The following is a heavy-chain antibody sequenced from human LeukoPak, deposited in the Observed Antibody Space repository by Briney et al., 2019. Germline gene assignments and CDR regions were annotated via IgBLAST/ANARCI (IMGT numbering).Heavy chain of an antibody. D-gene: IGHD3-9*01. Sequence: PGGSLRPSCAASGFTFSDYYMSWIRQAPGKGLEWVSYISGSGSTIYYADSVKGRFTISRDNAKNSLYLQMNSLRAEDTAVYYCARDRNDILTLDYWGQGTLVTVSS. CDR1: GFTFSDYY. V-gene: IGHV3-11*04. CDR2: ISGSGSTI. J-gene: IGHJ4*02. CDR3: ARDRNDILTLDY.